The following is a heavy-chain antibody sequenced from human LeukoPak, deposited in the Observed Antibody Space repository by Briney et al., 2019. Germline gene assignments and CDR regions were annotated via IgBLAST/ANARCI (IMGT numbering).Heavy chain of an antibody. J-gene: IGHJ4*02. Sequence: ASVKVSCKASGYTFTNYGLNWVRQATGQGLEWMGWMNPNSGNTGFAQKFQDRVGMTRDTSINTAYMELTSLRSGDTAVYYCARATPGGLHGYSFDYWGQGTVVTVYS. V-gene: IGHV1-8*02. CDR2: MNPNSGNT. D-gene: IGHD5-24*01. CDR3: ARATPGGLHGYSFDY. CDR1: GYTFTNYG.